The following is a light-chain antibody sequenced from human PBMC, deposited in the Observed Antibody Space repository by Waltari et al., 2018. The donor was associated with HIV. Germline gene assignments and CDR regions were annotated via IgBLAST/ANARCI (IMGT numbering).Light chain of an antibody. Sequence: EIVLTQSPATLSLSPGERATLPCGASQSVTNSYLALYQQKPGLAPRLLIYDTSNRAAGIPDTFSGSGSGTDFTLTISRLEPEDFAIYYCQQYGNSPVTFGPGTKINI. CDR3: QQYGNSPVT. CDR1: QSVTNSY. V-gene: IGKV3D-20*01. J-gene: IGKJ3*01. CDR2: DTS.